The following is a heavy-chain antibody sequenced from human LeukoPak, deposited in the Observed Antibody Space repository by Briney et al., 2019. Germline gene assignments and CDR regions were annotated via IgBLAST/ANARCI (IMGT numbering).Heavy chain of an antibody. V-gene: IGHV3-30*02. J-gene: IGHJ5*02. CDR2: IWYDGTNK. Sequence: GGSLSLLCGAWGFIYSSYGMHWVRQAPGKGLEGGAFIWYDGTNKYHADSVKGRFTISRANSKATLYLQMNSLRAEDTAVYYCAKDTTPPKAGFDPWGQRTLVT. CDR1: GFIYSSYG. D-gene: IGHD1-14*01. CDR3: AKDTTPPKAGFDP.